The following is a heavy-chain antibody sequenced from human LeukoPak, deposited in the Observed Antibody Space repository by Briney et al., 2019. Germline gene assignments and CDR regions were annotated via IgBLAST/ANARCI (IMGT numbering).Heavy chain of an antibody. D-gene: IGHD5-18*01. CDR3: ARFRIQLWSPDYYFDY. J-gene: IGHJ4*02. CDR2: IYYSGST. CDR1: GGSISSYY. V-gene: IGHV4-59*08. Sequence: PSETLSLTCTVSGGSISSYYWSWIRQPPGKGLEWIGYIYYSGSTNYNPSLKSRVTISVDTSKNQFSLKLSSVTAADTAVYYCARFRIQLWSPDYYFDYWGLGTLVTVSS.